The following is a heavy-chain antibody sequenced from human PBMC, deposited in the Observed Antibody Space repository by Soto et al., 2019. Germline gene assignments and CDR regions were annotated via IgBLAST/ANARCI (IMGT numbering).Heavy chain of an antibody. J-gene: IGHJ4*02. CDR2: IIPIFGTA. CDR3: ARDFPRGPITIFEST. V-gene: IGHV1-69*13. D-gene: IGHD3-3*01. Sequence: GASVKVSCKASGGTFSSCAISWVRQAPGQGLEWMGGIIPIFGTANYAQKFQGRVTITADESTSTAYMELSSLRSEDTAVYYCARDFPRGPITIFESTWGQGTLVTVSS. CDR1: GGTFSSCA.